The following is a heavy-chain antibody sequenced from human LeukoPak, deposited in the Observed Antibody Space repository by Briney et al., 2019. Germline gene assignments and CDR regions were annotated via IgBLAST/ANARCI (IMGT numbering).Heavy chain of an antibody. V-gene: IGHV3-30-3*01. CDR3: AKGSSPFDY. D-gene: IGHD1-26*01. Sequence: GGSLRLSCAASGFTFSGYPMHWVRQAPGKGLEWVAVISYDGSEKHYADPVKGRFTISRDTSKNTLYLQMNSLRAEDTAVYYCAKGSSPFDYWGQGTLVTVSS. J-gene: IGHJ4*02. CDR1: GFTFSGYP. CDR2: ISYDGSEK.